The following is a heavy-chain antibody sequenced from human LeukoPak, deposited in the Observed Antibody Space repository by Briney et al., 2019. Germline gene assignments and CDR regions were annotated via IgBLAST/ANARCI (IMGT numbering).Heavy chain of an antibody. D-gene: IGHD2-2*01. CDR2: ISSSVTTM. J-gene: IGHJ4*02. V-gene: IGHV3-48*02. CDR1: GFIFSDYS. Sequence: GGSLRLSCAASGFIFSDYSMNWVRQAPGKGLEWVSYISSSVTTMYYADSLKGRFTTSRNTAKNSLCLQMNSLTDEDTAVYYCARGLGGYAFGYWGQGALVVASS. CDR3: ARGLGGYAFGY.